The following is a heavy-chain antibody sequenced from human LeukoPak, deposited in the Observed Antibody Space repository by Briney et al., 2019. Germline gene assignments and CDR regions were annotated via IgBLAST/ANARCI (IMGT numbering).Heavy chain of an antibody. D-gene: IGHD3-10*01. J-gene: IGHJ4*02. V-gene: IGHV1-2*02. CDR2: INPNSGDT. CDR1: GYTFTGYY. Sequence: ASVKVSCKASGYTFTGYYMHWVRQAPGRGLEWMGWINPNSGDTNYAQKFQGRVTMTRDTSISTAYMELSRLRSDDTAVYYCARARYYYGSGSYYDYWGQGTLVTVSS. CDR3: ARARYYYGSGSYYDY.